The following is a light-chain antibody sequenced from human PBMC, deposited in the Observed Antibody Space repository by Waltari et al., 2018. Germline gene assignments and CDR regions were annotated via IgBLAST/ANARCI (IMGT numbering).Light chain of an antibody. CDR1: GPTTGIHT. CDR3: AGWDDSLNGV. CDR2: RDN. Sequence: QSVLTQPPSASGTPGQRGIISCSGSGPTTGIHTVNWYRQVPGTAPELLIYRDNQRPSGVPDRFSGSKSGTSASLAISGLQSEDEADYYCAGWDDSLNGVFGGGTKLTVL. V-gene: IGLV1-44*01. J-gene: IGLJ3*02.